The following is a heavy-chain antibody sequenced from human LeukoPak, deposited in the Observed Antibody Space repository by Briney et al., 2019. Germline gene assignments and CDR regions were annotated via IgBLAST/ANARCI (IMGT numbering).Heavy chain of an antibody. V-gene: IGHV4-39*01. CDR1: RGSLSGSNYH. J-gene: IGHJ4*02. CDR2: INYWGHT. CDR3: APTYSYTGGGYDY. Sequence: PETLSLTRTVSRGSLSGSNYHWGWIRPPPGEGLEWIGSINYWGHTYYNPSRESRVTISVGTSKNQFSLKVSSVTAADTALYYCAPTYSYTGGGYDYWGQGTLVTVSS. D-gene: IGHD5-18*01.